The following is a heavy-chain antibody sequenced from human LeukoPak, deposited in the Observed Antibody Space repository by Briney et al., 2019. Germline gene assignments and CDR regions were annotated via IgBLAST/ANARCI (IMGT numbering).Heavy chain of an antibody. J-gene: IGHJ5*02. V-gene: IGHV3-9*01. CDR3: AREELGSSLGFDP. Sequence: PGGSLRLSCAASGFTFDDYAMHWVRQAPGKGLEWVSGISWNSGSIGYGDSVKGRFTISRDNAKNSLYLQMNSLRAEDTAVYYCAREELGSSLGFDPWGQGTLVTVSS. CDR2: ISWNSGSI. CDR1: GFTFDDYA. D-gene: IGHD3-16*01.